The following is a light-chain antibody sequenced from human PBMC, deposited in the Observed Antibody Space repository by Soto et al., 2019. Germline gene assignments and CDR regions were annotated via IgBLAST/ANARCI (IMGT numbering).Light chain of an antibody. Sequence: QSVLTQPPSVSGAPGQRVTISCTGSSSNIGAGYYVHWYQQLPGTAPKLLIYGNSNRPSGVPDRFSGSTSGTSASLAITGLQAEDEADDYCQSYDSSLSAVVFGGGTKVTVL. CDR3: QSYDSSLSAVV. CDR1: SSNIGAGYY. CDR2: GNS. V-gene: IGLV1-40*01. J-gene: IGLJ2*01.